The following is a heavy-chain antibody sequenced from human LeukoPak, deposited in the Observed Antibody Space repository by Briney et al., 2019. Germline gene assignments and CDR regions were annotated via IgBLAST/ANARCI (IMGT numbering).Heavy chain of an antibody. CDR2: ISSSSSYI. CDR3: AREWVVVPAAVDY. V-gene: IGHV3-21*01. Sequence: PGGSLRLSCAASGFTFSSYSMNWVRQAPGKGLEWVSSISSSSSYIYYADSVKGRFTISRDNAKHSLYLQMNSLRAEDTAVYYCAREWVVVPAAVDYWGQGTLVTVSS. D-gene: IGHD2-2*01. J-gene: IGHJ4*02. CDR1: GFTFSSYS.